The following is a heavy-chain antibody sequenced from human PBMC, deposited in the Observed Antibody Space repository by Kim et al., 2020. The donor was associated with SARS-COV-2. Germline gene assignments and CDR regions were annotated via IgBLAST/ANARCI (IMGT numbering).Heavy chain of an antibody. V-gene: IGHV4-34*01. J-gene: IGHJ5*02. D-gene: IGHD6-13*01. Sequence: LKSRVTISVDTSKNQFSLKLSSVTAADTAVYYCARGPWAYSSSWYNWFDPWGQGTLVTVSS. CDR3: ARGPWAYSSSWYNWFDP.